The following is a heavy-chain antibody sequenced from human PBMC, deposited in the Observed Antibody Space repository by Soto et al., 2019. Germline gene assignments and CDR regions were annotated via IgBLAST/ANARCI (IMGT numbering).Heavy chain of an antibody. J-gene: IGHJ5*02. Sequence: ASVKVSCKASGYTFTSYAMHWVRQAPGQRLEWMGWINAGNGNTKYSQKFQGRVTITRDTSASTAYMELSSLRSEDTAVYYCARAPLITIFGVVIGRLALWGQGTLVTVSS. V-gene: IGHV1-3*01. D-gene: IGHD3-3*01. CDR1: GYTFTSYA. CDR3: ARAPLITIFGVVIGRLAL. CDR2: INAGNGNT.